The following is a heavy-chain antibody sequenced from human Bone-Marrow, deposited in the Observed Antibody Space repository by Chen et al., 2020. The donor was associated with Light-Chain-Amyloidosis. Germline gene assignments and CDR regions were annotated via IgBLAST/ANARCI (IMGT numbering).Heavy chain of an antibody. Sequence: HLVESGGGLVQPGGSLRPSCAGSGVSFSDYSMNWGRQAPGKGLEWLSYINRSGRSIHYADSVKGRITISRDNGKNSLYLQMNSLRAEDTATYYCAREGVGDTDAFDIWGQGTMIIVSP. V-gene: IGHV3-48*01. CDR3: AREGVGDTDAFDI. D-gene: IGHD1-26*01. CDR2: INRSGRSI. J-gene: IGHJ3*02. CDR1: GVSFSDYS.